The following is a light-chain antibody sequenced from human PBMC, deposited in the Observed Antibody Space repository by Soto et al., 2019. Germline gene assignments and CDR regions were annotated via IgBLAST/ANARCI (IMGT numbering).Light chain of an antibody. Sequence: EVVLTQSPDTLSLSPGETATLSCRASQAVTGNYLAWYQQKPGQAPRLLIYGTSNRATGIPVRFSGSGSGTDFTLTISRLEPEDFAVYYCQQCGPSLRYTFGQGTKLEIK. J-gene: IGKJ2*01. V-gene: IGKV3-20*01. CDR1: QAVTGNY. CDR2: GTS. CDR3: QQCGPSLRYT.